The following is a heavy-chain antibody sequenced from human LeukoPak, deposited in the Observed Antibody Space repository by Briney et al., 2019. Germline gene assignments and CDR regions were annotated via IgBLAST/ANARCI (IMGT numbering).Heavy chain of an antibody. J-gene: IGHJ3*02. CDR1: GGSVSSYY. Sequence: PSETLYLPCTVSGGSVSSYYWSWVRQTPGQGLEWIGYVYYGGTTSYSPSLKSRVTMSIDRSKNEFSLTLFSVTAADTANYYCARDCTGGSCYPPSDGFDIRGQGTKVTVSS. CDR2: VYYGGTT. V-gene: IGHV4-59*02. CDR3: ARDCTGGSCYPPSDGFDI. D-gene: IGHD2-15*01.